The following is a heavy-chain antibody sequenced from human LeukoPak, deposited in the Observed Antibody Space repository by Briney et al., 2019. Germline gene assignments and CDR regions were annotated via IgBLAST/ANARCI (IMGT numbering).Heavy chain of an antibody. D-gene: IGHD6-13*01. CDR3: ARAGDSSSWLIEIVFDY. CDR2: IYYSGNT. CDR1: GGSISSYY. V-gene: IGHV4-59*01. Sequence: SETLSLTCTVSGGSISSYYWSWIRQPPGKGLEWIGYIYYSGNTNYNPSLKSRVTISVDTSKNQFSLKLSSVTAADTAVYYCARAGDSSSWLIEIVFDYWGQGTLVTVSS. J-gene: IGHJ4*02.